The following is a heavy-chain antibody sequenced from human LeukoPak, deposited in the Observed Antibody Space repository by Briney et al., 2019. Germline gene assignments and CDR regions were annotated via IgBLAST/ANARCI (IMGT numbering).Heavy chain of an antibody. CDR1: GGAFSSYA. V-gene: IGHV1-69*04. CDR2: IIPILGIA. Sequence: GSSVKVSCKASGGAFSSYAISWVRQAPGQGLEWMGRIIPILGIANYAQKFQGRVTITADKSTSTAYMELSSLRSEDTAVYYCARRLRSIVATRSGVGDWFDPWGQGTLVTVSS. CDR3: ARRLRSIVATRSGVGDWFDP. J-gene: IGHJ5*02. D-gene: IGHD5-12*01.